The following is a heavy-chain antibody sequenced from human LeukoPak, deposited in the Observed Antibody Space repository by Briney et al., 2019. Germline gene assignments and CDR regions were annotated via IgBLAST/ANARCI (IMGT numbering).Heavy chain of an antibody. D-gene: IGHD3-9*01. Sequence: GGSLRLSCAASGFTFSDYEINWVRQAPGKGLEWVSCISTSGSTTYYADSVKGRFTISRDNAKNSLYLQMNSLRAEDTAVYYCARDSYDIWDVWGQGTTVTVSS. CDR3: ARDSYDIWDV. CDR1: GFTFSDYE. J-gene: IGHJ6*02. V-gene: IGHV3-48*03. CDR2: ISTSGSTT.